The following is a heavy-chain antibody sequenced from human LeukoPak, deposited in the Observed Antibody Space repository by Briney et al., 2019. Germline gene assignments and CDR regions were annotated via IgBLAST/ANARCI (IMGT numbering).Heavy chain of an antibody. J-gene: IGHJ3*02. CDR2: ISSNGGST. V-gene: IGHV3-64*01. CDR3: ARSAYSSGWYWRAFDI. Sequence: GGSLRLSCAASGFTFSSYAMHWVRQAPGKGLEYVSAISSNGGSTYYANSVKGRVTISRDNSKQTLYLQMGSLRAEDMAVYYCARSAYSSGWYWRAFDIWGQGTMVTVSS. CDR1: GFTFSSYA. D-gene: IGHD6-19*01.